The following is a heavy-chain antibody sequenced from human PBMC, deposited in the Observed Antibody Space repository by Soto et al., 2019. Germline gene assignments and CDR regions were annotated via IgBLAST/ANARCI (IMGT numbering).Heavy chain of an antibody. D-gene: IGHD6-13*01. Sequence: SETLSLTCTVSGGSISSYYWSWIRQPPGKGLKWIGYIYYSGSTNYNPSLKSRVTISVDTSKNQFSLKLSSVTAADTAVYYCASSNIAAAGFYYYGMDVWGRGTTVT. CDR2: IYYSGST. CDR3: ASSNIAAAGFYYYGMDV. V-gene: IGHV4-59*01. CDR1: GGSISSYY. J-gene: IGHJ6*02.